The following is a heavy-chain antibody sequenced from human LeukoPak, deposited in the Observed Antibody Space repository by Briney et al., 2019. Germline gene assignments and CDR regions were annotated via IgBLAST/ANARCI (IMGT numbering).Heavy chain of an antibody. CDR3: ARVIAVAGGSSWFDP. CDR2: ISNGGSSGST. CDR1: GDSISAFY. J-gene: IGHJ5*02. D-gene: IGHD6-19*01. V-gene: IGHV4-59*01. Sequence: SETLSLTCTVSGDSISAFYWSWIRQSPGKRPEWIGYISNGGSSGSTNYNPSLKSRVSISADTSKNQFSLRLTSVTAADTAVYYCARVIAVAGGSSWFDPWGQGTLVTVSS.